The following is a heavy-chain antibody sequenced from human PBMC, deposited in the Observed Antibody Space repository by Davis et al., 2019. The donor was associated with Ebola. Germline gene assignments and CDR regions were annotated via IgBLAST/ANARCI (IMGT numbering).Heavy chain of an antibody. D-gene: IGHD3-3*01. CDR1: GFTFSGSA. Sequence: GESLKISCAASGFTFSGSAMHWVRQASGKGLEWVGRIRSKANSYATAYAASVKGRFTISRDDSKNTAYLQRNSLKTEETAVYYCTTTIFGPRGGMDVWGQGTTVTVSS. CDR3: TTTIFGPRGGMDV. J-gene: IGHJ6*02. CDR2: IRSKANSYAT. V-gene: IGHV3-73*01.